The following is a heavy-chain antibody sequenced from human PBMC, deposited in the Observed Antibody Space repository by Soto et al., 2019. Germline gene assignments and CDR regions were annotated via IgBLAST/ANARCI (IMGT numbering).Heavy chain of an antibody. CDR1: GFTFSSYA. CDR2: ISGSGGST. CDR3: AKDADIVTGYPYYFDY. Sequence: GGSLRLSCAASGFTFSSYAMSWVRQAPGKGLEWVSAISGSGGSTYYADSVKGRFTISRDNSKNTLYLQMNSLRAEDTAVYYCAKDADIVTGYPYYFDYWGQGTLVTVSS. V-gene: IGHV3-23*01. J-gene: IGHJ4*02. D-gene: IGHD3-9*01.